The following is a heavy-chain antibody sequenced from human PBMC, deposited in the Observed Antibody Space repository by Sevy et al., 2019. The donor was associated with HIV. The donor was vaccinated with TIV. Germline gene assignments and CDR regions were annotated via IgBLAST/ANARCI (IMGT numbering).Heavy chain of an antibody. CDR3: VRGSPSGSETLLGSYNADNWYFDL. D-gene: IGHD1-1*01. J-gene: IGHJ2*01. CDR2: IGTAGDT. CDR1: GFSFGDYD. V-gene: IGHV3-13*01. Sequence: GGSLRLSCAASGFSFGDYDMHWVRQLSGKGLEWVSSIGTAGDTYYLGSVEGRFTISRENATNSVYLQMRSLRAGDTATYYCVRGSPSGSETLLGSYNADNWYFDLWGRGTLVTVSS.